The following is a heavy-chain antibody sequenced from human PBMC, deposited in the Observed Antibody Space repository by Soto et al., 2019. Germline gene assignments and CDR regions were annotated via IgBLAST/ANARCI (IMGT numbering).Heavy chain of an antibody. CDR3: ARVGYYDSSGTGYYYYGMGV. CDR2: INHSGST. CDR1: GGSFSGYY. D-gene: IGHD3-22*01. Sequence: SETLSLTCAVYGGSFSGYYWSWIRQPPGKGLEWIGEINHSGSTNYNPSLKSRVTISVDTSKNQFSLKLSSVTAADTAVYCCARVGYYDSSGTGYYYYGMGVWGQGTTVTVSS. J-gene: IGHJ6*02. V-gene: IGHV4-34*01.